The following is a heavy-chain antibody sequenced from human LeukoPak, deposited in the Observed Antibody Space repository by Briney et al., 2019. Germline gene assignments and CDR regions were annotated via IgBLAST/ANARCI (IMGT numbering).Heavy chain of an antibody. CDR3: ARDLVATVNWYFDL. V-gene: IGHV3-7*01. J-gene: IGHJ2*01. CDR2: IKQDGSEK. CDR1: GFTFDDYG. D-gene: IGHD5-12*01. Sequence: GGSLRLSCAASGFTFDDYGMSWVRQAPGKGLEWVADIKQDGSEKYYVDSVKGRFTISRDNAKNSLYLQMNSLRAEDTAVYYCARDLVATVNWYFDLWGRGTLVTVSS.